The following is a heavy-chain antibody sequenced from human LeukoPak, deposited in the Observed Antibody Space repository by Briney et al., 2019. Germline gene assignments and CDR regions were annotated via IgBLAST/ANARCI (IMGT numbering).Heavy chain of an antibody. V-gene: IGHV6-1*01. J-gene: IGHJ4*02. CDR1: GDSVSSNSAA. Sequence: SQTLSLTCAISGDSVSSNSAAWNWIRQSPSRGLEWLGRTYYRSKWYNDYAVSVKSRININPDTSKNQFSLQLNSVTPEDTAVYYCARASNSSYCSSTSCFPSFDYWGQGTLVTVSS. D-gene: IGHD2-2*01. CDR2: TYYRSKWYN. CDR3: ARASNSSYCSSTSCFPSFDY.